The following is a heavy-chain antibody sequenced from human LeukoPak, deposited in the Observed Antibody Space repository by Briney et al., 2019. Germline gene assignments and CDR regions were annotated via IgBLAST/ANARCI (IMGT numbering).Heavy chain of an antibody. D-gene: IGHD6-19*01. CDR2: ISGSGGSK. CDR1: GFTFSSYA. V-gene: IGHV3-23*01. J-gene: IGHJ4*02. Sequence: GGSLRLSCAASGFTFSSYAMSWVRQAPGKGLEWVSAISGSGGSKYYADSVKGRFTISRDNSKNTLYLQMNNLRAEDTAVYYCAREGAVAGTPPFDYWGQGTLVTVSS. CDR3: AREGAVAGTPPFDY.